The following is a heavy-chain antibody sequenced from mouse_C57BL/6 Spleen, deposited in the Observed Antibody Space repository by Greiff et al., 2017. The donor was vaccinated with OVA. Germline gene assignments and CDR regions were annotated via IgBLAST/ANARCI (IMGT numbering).Heavy chain of an antibody. CDR1: GYTFTDDY. J-gene: IGHJ4*01. V-gene: IGHV1-26*01. Sequence: EVQLQQSGPELVKPGASVKISCKASGYTFTDDYMNWVKQSHGKSLEWIGDINPNNGGTSYNQKFKGKSTLTVDKSTSTAYMELRSLTSEDSAVYYCARGGGYCYAMDNWGHAASVTVSS. CDR2: INPNNGGT. CDR3: ARGGGYCYAMDN.